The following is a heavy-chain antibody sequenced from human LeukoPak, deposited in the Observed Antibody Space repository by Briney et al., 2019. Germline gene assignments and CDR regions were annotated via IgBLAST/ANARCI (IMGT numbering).Heavy chain of an antibody. CDR2: ISWNSGSI. V-gene: IGHV3-9*01. CDR1: GFTFDDYA. J-gene: IGHJ4*02. CDR3: AKDEGYSYGPFDY. Sequence: GGSLRLSCAASGFTFDDYAMHWVRHAPGKGLEWVSGISWNSGSIGYADSVKGRFTISRDNAKNSLYLQMNSLRAEDTALYYCAKDEGYSYGPFDYWGQGTLVTVSS. D-gene: IGHD5-18*01.